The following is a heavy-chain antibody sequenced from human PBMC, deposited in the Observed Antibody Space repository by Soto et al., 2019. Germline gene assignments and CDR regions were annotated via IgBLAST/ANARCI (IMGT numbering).Heavy chain of an antibody. J-gene: IGHJ5*02. V-gene: IGHV1-18*01. CDR1: GYTFTSYG. CDR2: ISAYNGNT. CDR3: ARGHSPWEPNDLNWFDP. Sequence: QVQLVQSGAEVKKPGASVTVSCKASGYTFTSYGISWVRQAPGQGLEWMGWISAYNGNTNYAQKLQGRVTMTTDTSTSTAYMELRSLRSDDTAVYYCARGHSPWEPNDLNWFDPWGQGTLVTVSS. D-gene: IGHD1-26*01.